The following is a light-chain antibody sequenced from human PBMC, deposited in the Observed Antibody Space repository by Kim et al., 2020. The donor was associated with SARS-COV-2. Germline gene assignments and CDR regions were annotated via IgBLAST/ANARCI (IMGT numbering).Light chain of an antibody. J-gene: IGKJ3*01. CDR2: AAS. Sequence: SVSPGERVTRSCRASQSVTSSLAWYQQKPGQAPRLLIHAASIRATGIPARFSGSGSGTEFTLTISSLQSEDFAVYYCQQYHIWDTFGPGTKVDIK. CDR1: QSVTSS. V-gene: IGKV3D-15*01. CDR3: QQYHIWDT.